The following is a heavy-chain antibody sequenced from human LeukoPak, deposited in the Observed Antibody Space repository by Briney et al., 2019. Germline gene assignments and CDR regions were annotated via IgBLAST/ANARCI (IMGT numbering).Heavy chain of an antibody. CDR2: IYPGDSDT. Sequence: GESLKISCRGSGYSFTSYWIGWVRQMPGKGLECMGIIYPGDSDTRYGPSFQGQVTISADKSISTAYLQWSSLKASDTAMYYCAKQEQNAFDIWGQGTMVTVSS. V-gene: IGHV5-51*01. CDR3: AKQEQNAFDI. D-gene: IGHD6-13*01. CDR1: GYSFTSYW. J-gene: IGHJ3*02.